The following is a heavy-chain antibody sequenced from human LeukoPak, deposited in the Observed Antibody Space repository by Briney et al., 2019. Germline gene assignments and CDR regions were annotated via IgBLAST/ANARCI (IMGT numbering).Heavy chain of an antibody. CDR1: GFTFSSYA. D-gene: IGHD6-19*01. Sequence: GGSLRLSCAASGFTFSSYAMHWVRQAPGKGLEWVAVISYDGSNKYYADSVKGRFTISRDNSKNTLYLQMNSLRAEDTAVYYCARVHNSGWYLYYYGMDAWGQGTTVTVSS. CDR2: ISYDGSNK. CDR3: ARVHNSGWYLYYYGMDA. J-gene: IGHJ6*02. V-gene: IGHV3-30-3*01.